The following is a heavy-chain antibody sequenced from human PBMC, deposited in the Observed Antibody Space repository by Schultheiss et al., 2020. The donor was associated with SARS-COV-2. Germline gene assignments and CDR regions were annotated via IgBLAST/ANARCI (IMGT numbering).Heavy chain of an antibody. V-gene: IGHV4-4*07. CDR3: ARGRRYNWNYREDYFDY. J-gene: IGHJ4*02. Sequence: SETLSLTCTVSGGSISSYYWSWIRQPAGKGLEWIGRIYTSGSTNYNPSLKSRVTMSVDTSKNQFSLKLSSVTAADTAVYYCARGRRYNWNYREDYFDYWGQGTLVTVSS. D-gene: IGHD1-7*01. CDR2: IYTSGST. CDR1: GGSISSYY.